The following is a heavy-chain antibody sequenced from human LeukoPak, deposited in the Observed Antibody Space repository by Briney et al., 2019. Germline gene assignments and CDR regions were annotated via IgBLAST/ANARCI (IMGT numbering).Heavy chain of an antibody. CDR2: INGDGGST. CDR1: GFTFSSYW. J-gene: IGHJ4*02. CDR3: AGGYYGSGSYYNLDY. V-gene: IGHV3-74*01. Sequence: GGSLGLSCAASGFTFSSYWMHWVRQAPGKGLVWVSRINGDGGSTSYADSVKGRFTISRDNAKNTLYLQMNSLRAEDTAVYYCAGGYYGSGSYYNLDYWGQGTLVTVSS. D-gene: IGHD3-10*01.